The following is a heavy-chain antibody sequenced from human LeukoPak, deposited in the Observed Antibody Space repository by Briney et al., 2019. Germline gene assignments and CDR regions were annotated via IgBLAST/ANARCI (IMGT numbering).Heavy chain of an antibody. CDR2: INPNGGGT. Sequence: ASVKVSCKASGYTFTGYYMHWVRQAPGQGLEWMGWINPNGGGTNYAQKFQGRVTMTRDTSISTAYMELSRLRSDDTAVYYCAREVPHYYDSSGYYPYFDYWGQGTLVTVSS. D-gene: IGHD3-22*01. J-gene: IGHJ4*02. V-gene: IGHV1-2*02. CDR1: GYTFTGYY. CDR3: AREVPHYYDSSGYYPYFDY.